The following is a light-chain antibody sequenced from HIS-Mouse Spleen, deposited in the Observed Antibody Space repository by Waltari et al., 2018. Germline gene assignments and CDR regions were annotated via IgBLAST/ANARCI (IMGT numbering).Light chain of an antibody. Sequence: DIVMTQSPDSLAVSLGERATINCKSSQSVLYSSNNKNYLAWYQQKPGQPPKLLISWASTRESGVPDRFSGSGSGTDFTLTISSLQAEDVAVYYCQQYCSTPRTFGQGTKLEIK. CDR1: QSVLYSSNNKNY. CDR2: WAS. CDR3: QQYCSTPRT. J-gene: IGKJ2*01. V-gene: IGKV4-1*01.